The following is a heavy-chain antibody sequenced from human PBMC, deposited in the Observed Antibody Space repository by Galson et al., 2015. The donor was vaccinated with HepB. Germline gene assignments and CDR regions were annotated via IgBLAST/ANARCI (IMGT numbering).Heavy chain of an antibody. CDR3: VTSSGWYKGPPLFDY. CDR2: IYYTGST. CDR1: GGSISSSRHY. Sequence: ETLSLTCTVTGGSISSSRHYWGWIRQPPEKGLQWIGNIYYTGSTYYNPSLKSRLTVSVDTSKNQFSLNLSSVTAADTAVHFCVTSSGWYKGPPLFDYWGPGTLVTVSS. J-gene: IGHJ4*02. V-gene: IGHV4-39*07. D-gene: IGHD6-19*01.